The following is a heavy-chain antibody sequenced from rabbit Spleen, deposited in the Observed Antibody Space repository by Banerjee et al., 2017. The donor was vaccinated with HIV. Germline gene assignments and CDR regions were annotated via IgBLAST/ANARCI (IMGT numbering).Heavy chain of an antibody. V-gene: IGHV1S45*01. J-gene: IGHJ3*01. CDR3: ARDAGSGDYIDRLNL. CDR2: IYTSSSST. CDR1: GFPFSNKAV. Sequence: QKQLTETGGGLVQPGGSLTLSCKASGFPFSNKAVMCWVRQAPGKGLEWIACIYTSSSSTWYASWAKGRFTISKTSSTTVTLQMTSLTVADTATYFCARDAGSGDYIDRLNLWGPGTLVTVS. D-gene: IGHD8-1*01.